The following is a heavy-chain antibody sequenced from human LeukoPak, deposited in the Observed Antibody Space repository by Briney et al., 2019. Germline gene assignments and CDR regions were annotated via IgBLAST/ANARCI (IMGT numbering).Heavy chain of an antibody. D-gene: IGHD3-10*01. CDR3: AREDITMVRGVRAVDYYYMDV. Sequence: PGGSLRLSCAASGFTFSSYWMSWVRQAPGKGLEWVANIKQDGSEKYYVDSVKGRFTISRDNAKNSLYLQMNSLRAEDTAVYYCAREDITMVRGVRAVDYYYMDVWGKGTTVTVSS. CDR1: GFTFSSYW. J-gene: IGHJ6*03. CDR2: IKQDGSEK. V-gene: IGHV3-7*01.